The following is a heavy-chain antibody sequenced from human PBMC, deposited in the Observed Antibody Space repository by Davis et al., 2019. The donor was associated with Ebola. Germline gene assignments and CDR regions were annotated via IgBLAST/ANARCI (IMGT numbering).Heavy chain of an antibody. CDR1: GFTFSGSA. J-gene: IGHJ4*02. Sequence: GESLKISCAASGFTFSGSAMHWVRQASGKGLEWVGRIRSKATSYATAYAASVKGRFTISRDDSKNTAYLQMNSLRPEDTAGYRCAKDWYRGSFLDDWGQGTLVTVSS. CDR2: IRSKATSYAT. V-gene: IGHV3-73*01. D-gene: IGHD1-26*01. CDR3: AKDWYRGSFLDD.